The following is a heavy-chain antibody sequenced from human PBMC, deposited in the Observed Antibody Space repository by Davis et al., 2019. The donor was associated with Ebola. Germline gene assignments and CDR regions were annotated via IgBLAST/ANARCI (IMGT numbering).Heavy chain of an antibody. CDR3: ARADVFSSSWYLFDY. D-gene: IGHD6-13*01. Sequence: GESLKISCAASGFTFSNYAMNWVRQSPGKGLEGVAAISFDESTQYYADSVKGRFTISRDNSENTLYLQMNGLRAEDTAVYYCARADVFSSSWYLFDYWGQGTTVTVSS. J-gene: IGHJ4*02. CDR1: GFTFSNYA. V-gene: IGHV3-30-3*01. CDR2: ISFDESTQ.